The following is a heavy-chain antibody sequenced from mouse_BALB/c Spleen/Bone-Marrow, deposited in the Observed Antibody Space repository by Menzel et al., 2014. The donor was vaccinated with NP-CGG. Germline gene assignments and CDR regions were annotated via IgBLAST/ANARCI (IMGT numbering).Heavy chain of an antibody. V-gene: IGHV1-74*01. CDR2: IDPSNSET. CDR1: DYTFTSYW. Sequence: VKLMESGPELVRPGASVKMSCKASDYTFTSYWMHWVKQRPGQGLEWIGMIDPSNSETRLNQKFKDKATLNVDKSSNTAYMHLSSLTSEDPAVYYCARTFQPRRAMDYWGQGSSVTVSS. CDR3: ARTFQPRRAMDY. J-gene: IGHJ4*01. D-gene: IGHD6-1*01.